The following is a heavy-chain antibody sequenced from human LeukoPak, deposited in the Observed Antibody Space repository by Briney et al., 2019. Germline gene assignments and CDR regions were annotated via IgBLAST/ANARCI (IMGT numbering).Heavy chain of an antibody. CDR2: TYSGGST. D-gene: IGHD6-13*01. J-gene: IGHJ3*02. CDR3: VTDAGYSTRWDAFDI. V-gene: IGHV3-53*01. Sequence: GGSLRLSCAASGFCVSNNYMSWVRQAPGKGLEWVSLTYSGGSTYYADSVKGRFTISRDNSKNTLYLQMNSLRAEDTAVYYCVTDAGYSTRWDAFDIWGQGKMVSVSS. CDR1: GFCVSNNY.